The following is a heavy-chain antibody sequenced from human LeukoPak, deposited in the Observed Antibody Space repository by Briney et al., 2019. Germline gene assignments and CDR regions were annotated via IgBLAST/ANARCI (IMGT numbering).Heavy chain of an antibody. V-gene: IGHV4-59*01. J-gene: IGHJ4*02. Sequence: RPPETLSLTCTVSGGSISSYYWSWIRQPPGKGLEWIGYINYSGSTNYNPSLKSRVTISVDTSKNQFSLKLSSVTAADTAVYYCARGGYGSFDYWGQGTLVTVSS. CDR3: ARGGYGSFDY. CDR1: GGSISSYY. D-gene: IGHD4-17*01. CDR2: INYSGST.